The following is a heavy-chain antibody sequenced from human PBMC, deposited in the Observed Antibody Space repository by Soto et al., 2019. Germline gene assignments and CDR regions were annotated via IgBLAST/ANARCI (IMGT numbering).Heavy chain of an antibody. J-gene: IGHJ6*02. CDR2: IYYSGST. CDR1: GGSVSSGSYY. D-gene: IGHD2-2*01. Sequence: SETLSLTCTVSGGSVSSGSYYWSWIRQPPGKGLEWIGYIYYSGSTNYNPSLKSRVTISVDTSKNQFSLKLSSVTAADTAVYYCARGGIVVVPAAMTGRYYYYYGMDVWGQGTTVTVSS. CDR3: ARGGIVVVPAAMTGRYYYYYGMDV. V-gene: IGHV4-61*01.